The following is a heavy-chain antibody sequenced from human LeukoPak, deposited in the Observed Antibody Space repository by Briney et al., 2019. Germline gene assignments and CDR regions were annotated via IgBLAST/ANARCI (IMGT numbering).Heavy chain of an antibody. CDR2: IYYSGST. CDR1: GGSISSYY. V-gene: IGHV4-59*01. CDR3: AREFRDGYNFVWFDP. D-gene: IGHD5-24*01. J-gene: IGHJ5*02. Sequence: PSETLSLTCTVSGGSISSYYWSWIRQPPGKGLEWIGYIYYSGSTNYNPSLKSRATISVDTSKNQFSLKLSSVTAADTAVYYCAREFRDGYNFVWFDPWGQGTLVTVSS.